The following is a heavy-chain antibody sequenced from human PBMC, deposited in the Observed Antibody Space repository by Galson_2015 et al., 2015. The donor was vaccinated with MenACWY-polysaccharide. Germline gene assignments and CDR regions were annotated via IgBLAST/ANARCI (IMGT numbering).Heavy chain of an antibody. J-gene: IGHJ4*02. D-gene: IGHD2-15*01. V-gene: IGHV3-48*01. CDR2: ITPTGDPK. CDR3: ASRGVVTPYSLDY. Sequence: SLRLSCAASGFSFSSYSMTWVRQAPGKGLERLSYITPTGDPKMYADSVKGRFTISRDNAKNSLYLQMDNLRAEDTAVYYCASRGVVTPYSLDYWGQGTLVSVSS. CDR1: GFSFSSYS.